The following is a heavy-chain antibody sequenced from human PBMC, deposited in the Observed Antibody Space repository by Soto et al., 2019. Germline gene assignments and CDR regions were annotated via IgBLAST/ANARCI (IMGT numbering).Heavy chain of an antibody. J-gene: IGHJ4*02. CDR3: AREADYYDSSGYRGYYFDY. CDR1: GGSISSYY. D-gene: IGHD3-22*01. CDR2: IYYSGST. V-gene: IGHV4-59*01. Sequence: PSETLSLTCTVSGGSISSYYWSWIRQPPGKGLEWIGYIYYSGSTNYNPSLKSRVTISVDTSKNQFSLKLSSVTAADTAVYYCAREADYYDSSGYRGYYFDYWCQAKLVTVS.